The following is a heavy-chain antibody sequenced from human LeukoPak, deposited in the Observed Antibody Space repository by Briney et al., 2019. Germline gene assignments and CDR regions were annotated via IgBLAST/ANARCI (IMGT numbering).Heavy chain of an antibody. J-gene: IGHJ6*04. D-gene: IGHD2-2*01. CDR3: ARGVRSTSWGYYYGMDV. V-gene: IGHV4-59*01. Sequence: SETLSLTCTVSGGSISSYYWSWIRQPSGKGLEWIGYIYYSGSTNYSPSLKSRVTISVDTSKNQFSLKLSSVTAADTAVYYCARGVRSTSWGYYYGMDVWGKGTTVTVSS. CDR2: IYYSGST. CDR1: GGSISSYY.